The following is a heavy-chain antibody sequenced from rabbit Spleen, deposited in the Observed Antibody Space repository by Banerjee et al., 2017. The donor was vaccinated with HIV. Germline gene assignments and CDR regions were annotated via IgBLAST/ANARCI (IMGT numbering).Heavy chain of an antibody. Sequence: QSLEESGGDLVKPGASLTLTCTASGFSFSSGYYMCWVRQAPGKGLEWIACINADNSEPIWYGSWAKGRFTISKTSSTTVTLQMTSLTAADTATYFCAKTYSGYGYGHDLWGPGTLVTVS. D-gene: IGHD6-1*01. CDR3: AKTYSGYGYGHDL. CDR1: GFSFSSGYY. CDR2: INADNSEPI. V-gene: IGHV1S40*01. J-gene: IGHJ4*01.